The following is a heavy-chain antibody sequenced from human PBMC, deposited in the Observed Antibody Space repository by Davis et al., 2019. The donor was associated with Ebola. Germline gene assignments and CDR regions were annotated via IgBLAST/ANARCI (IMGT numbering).Heavy chain of an antibody. D-gene: IGHD3-22*01. CDR3: ARGGYYDSSGYYYGMDV. CDR2: IDPSDSYT. Sequence: KVSCKDSGNSFASHWIGWVRQMPGKGLEWMGRIDPSDSYTNYSPSFQGHVTISADKSISTAYLQWSSLKASDTAMYYCARGGYYDSSGYYYGMDVWGQGTTVTVSS. V-gene: IGHV5-10-1*01. CDR1: GNSFASHW. J-gene: IGHJ6*02.